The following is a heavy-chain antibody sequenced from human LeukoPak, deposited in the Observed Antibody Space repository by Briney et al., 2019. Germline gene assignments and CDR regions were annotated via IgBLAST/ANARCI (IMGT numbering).Heavy chain of an antibody. J-gene: IGHJ6*03. D-gene: IGHD3-10*01. V-gene: IGHV4-39*01. CDR3: ARHANYYGSGSYSEGYYYMDV. Sequence: SETLSLTCAISGASFSGYSWTWIRQPPGKGLEWIGSIYYSGSTYYNPSLKSRVTISVDTSKNQFSLKLSSVTAADTAVYYCARHANYYGSGSYSEGYYYMDVWGKGTTVTISS. CDR1: GASFSGYS. CDR2: IYYSGST.